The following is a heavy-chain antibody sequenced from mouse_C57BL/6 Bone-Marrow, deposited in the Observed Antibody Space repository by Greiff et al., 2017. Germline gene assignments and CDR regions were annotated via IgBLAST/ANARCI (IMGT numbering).Heavy chain of an antibody. D-gene: IGHD1-1*01. V-gene: IGHV1-9*01. CDR1: GYTFTGYW. J-gene: IGHJ2*01. Sequence: QVQLQQSGAELMKPGASVKLSCKATGYTFTGYWIEWVKQRPGHGLEWIGAILPGSGSTNYNEKFKGKATFTADKSSTTAYLQLSSLTTEDSATYYCSRSAITTVGFAYWGQGTTLTVSA. CDR3: SRSAITTVGFAY. CDR2: ILPGSGST.